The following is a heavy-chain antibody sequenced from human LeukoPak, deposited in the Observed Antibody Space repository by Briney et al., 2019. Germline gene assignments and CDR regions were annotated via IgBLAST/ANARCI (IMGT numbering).Heavy chain of an antibody. J-gene: IGHJ6*03. CDR3: ARKAARTRHYYYYYMDV. CDR2: IYYSGST. V-gene: IGHV4-59*01. Sequence: SETLSLTCTVSGGSISSYYWSWIRQPPGKGLGWIGHIYYSGSTNYNPSLKSRVTISVDTSKNQFSLKLSSVTAADTAVYYCARKAARTRHYYYYYMDVWGKGTTVTVSS. CDR1: GGSISSYY. D-gene: IGHD6-6*01.